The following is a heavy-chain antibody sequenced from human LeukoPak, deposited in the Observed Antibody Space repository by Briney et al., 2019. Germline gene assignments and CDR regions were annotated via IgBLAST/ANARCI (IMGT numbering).Heavy chain of an antibody. J-gene: IGHJ4*02. V-gene: IGHV3-48*03. D-gene: IGHD5-18*01. Sequence: PGGSLRLSCAAPGFTFSSYEMNWVRQAPGKGLEWISAINGSSSNVYYAASVRGRFTISRDNAENSLYLQLNTMRAEDTAVYYCARGFRDTAMFLDYWGQGTLVTVSS. CDR1: GFTFSSYE. CDR3: ARGFRDTAMFLDY. CDR2: INGSSSNV.